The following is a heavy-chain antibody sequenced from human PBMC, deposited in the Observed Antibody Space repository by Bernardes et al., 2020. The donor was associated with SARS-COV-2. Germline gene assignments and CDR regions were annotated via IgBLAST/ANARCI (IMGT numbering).Heavy chain of an antibody. Sequence: PTLVNPTQTLTLTCTFSGFSLSTSGMCVSWIRQPPGKALERLARIDWDDDKYYSTSLKTRLTISKDTSKNQVVLTMTNMDPVDTATYYCARSITMIVAFDYWGQGTLVTVSS. CDR2: IDWDDDK. V-gene: IGHV2-70*11. J-gene: IGHJ4*02. D-gene: IGHD3-22*01. CDR3: ARSITMIVAFDY. CDR1: GFSLSTSGMC.